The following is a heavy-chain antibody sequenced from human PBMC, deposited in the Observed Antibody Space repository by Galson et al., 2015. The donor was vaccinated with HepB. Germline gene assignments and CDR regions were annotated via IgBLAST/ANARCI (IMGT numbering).Heavy chain of an antibody. CDR3: ARGKGRTIFGVVDY. Sequence: SVTVSCKASGGTFSSYAISWVRQAPGQGLEWMGWISAYNGNTNYAQKLQGRVTMTTDTSTSTAYMELRSLRSDDTAVYYCARGKGRTIFGVVDYWGQGTLVTVSS. J-gene: IGHJ4*02. V-gene: IGHV1-18*01. D-gene: IGHD3-3*01. CDR2: ISAYNGNT. CDR1: GGTFSSYA.